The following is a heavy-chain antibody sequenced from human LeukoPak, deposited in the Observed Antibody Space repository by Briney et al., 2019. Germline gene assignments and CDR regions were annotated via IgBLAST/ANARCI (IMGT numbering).Heavy chain of an antibody. CDR1: GGSISSGGYY. CDR2: IYYSGST. Sequence: SETLSLTCTVSGGSISSGGYYWSWIRQHPGKGLEWIGYIYYSGSTYYNPSLKSRVTISVDTSKNQFSLKLSSVTAADTTVYYCARDGGTLSGSSYDYWGQGTLVTVSS. D-gene: IGHD1-26*01. V-gene: IGHV4-31*03. CDR3: ARDGGTLSGSSYDY. J-gene: IGHJ4*02.